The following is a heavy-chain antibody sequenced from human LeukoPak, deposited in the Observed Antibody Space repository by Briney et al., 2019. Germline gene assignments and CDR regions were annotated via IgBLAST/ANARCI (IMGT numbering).Heavy chain of an antibody. CDR2: IKQDGTEK. CDR3: ATIFGDYYPHHDH. V-gene: IGHV3-7*01. Sequence: PGGSLRLSCAASGFTFNNYWMSWVRQAPGKGLEWVANIKQDGTEKNYVDSVKGRFTISRDNAKSSLFLQMNSLRVEDTAVYYCATIFGDYYPHHDHWGQGTLVTVSS. J-gene: IGHJ4*02. CDR1: GFTFNNYW. D-gene: IGHD4-17*01.